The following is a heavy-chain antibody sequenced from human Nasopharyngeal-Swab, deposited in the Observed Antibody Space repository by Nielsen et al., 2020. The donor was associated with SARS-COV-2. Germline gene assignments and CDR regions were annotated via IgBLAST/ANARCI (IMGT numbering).Heavy chain of an antibody. Sequence: GSLRLSCTVSGVSITSQYWSWIRQPPGKGLEWIGYISHNSGTSYNPSLKSRVTMFMDTSKNQFSLRLTSVTAADTAVHYCAKEGATGWFDPWGQGTLVTVSS. CDR2: ISHNSGT. J-gene: IGHJ5*02. CDR1: GVSITSQY. CDR3: AKEGATGWFDP. V-gene: IGHV4-59*11.